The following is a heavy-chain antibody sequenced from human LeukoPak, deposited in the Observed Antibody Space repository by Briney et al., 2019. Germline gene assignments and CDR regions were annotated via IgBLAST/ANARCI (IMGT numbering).Heavy chain of an antibody. J-gene: IGHJ4*02. CDR3: ARDYNYAFDN. CDR1: GFTFSHYS. CDR2: IGISSGNT. D-gene: IGHD5-24*01. Sequence: GGSLRLSCVASGFTFSHYSMNWVRQAPGKGLEWISYIGISSGNTKYADSVKGRFTIFGDSAKKSLYLQMTRLRVEDTAVYYCARDYNYAFDNWGQGTLVTVPS. V-gene: IGHV3-48*04.